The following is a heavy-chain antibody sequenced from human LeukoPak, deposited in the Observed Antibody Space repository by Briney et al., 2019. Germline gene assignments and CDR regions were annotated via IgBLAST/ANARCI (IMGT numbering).Heavy chain of an antibody. CDR3: ARARYDSVSRMSYYYYGLDV. CDR2: IIPILGTT. D-gene: IGHD5-12*01. J-gene: IGHJ6*02. CDR1: GGTFSSYA. V-gene: IGHV1-69*13. Sequence: GASVKVSCKASGGTFSSYAISWVRQAPGQGLEWMGGIIPILGTTKYAQRFQGRVTITADESTSTAYMDLSSLRSEDTAVYYCARARYDSVSRMSYYYYGLDVWGQGTTVTVSS.